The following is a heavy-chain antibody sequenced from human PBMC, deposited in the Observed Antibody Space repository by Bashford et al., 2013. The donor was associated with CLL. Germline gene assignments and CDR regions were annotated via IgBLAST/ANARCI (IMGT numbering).Heavy chain of an antibody. CDR2: IYSCGRT. D-gene: IGHD2-8*02. J-gene: IGHJ4*02. V-gene: IGHV4-34*01. Sequence: LRLSCAASGFTVSSNYMSWVRQAPGKGLEWVSVIYSCGRTNYNPSLKSRVTISVGTSKKQFSLRLRSVTAADTAVYYCARETSTPTGGTYFNYWGQGTLVTVSS. CDR1: GFTVSSNY. CDR3: ARETSTPTGGTYFNY.